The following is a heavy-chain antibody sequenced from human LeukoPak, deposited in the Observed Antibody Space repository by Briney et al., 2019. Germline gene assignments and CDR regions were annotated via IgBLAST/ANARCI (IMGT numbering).Heavy chain of an antibody. CDR2: FDPEDGET. CDR1: GYTLTELS. D-gene: IGHD6-19*01. Sequence: ASMKVSCKVSGYTLTELSMHWVRQAPGKGLEWVGGFDPEDGETIYAQKFQGRVTMTEDTSTDTAYMELSSLRSEDTAVYYCATFALGGSGWYGRFDYWGQGTLVTVSS. J-gene: IGHJ4*02. V-gene: IGHV1-24*01. CDR3: ATFALGGSGWYGRFDY.